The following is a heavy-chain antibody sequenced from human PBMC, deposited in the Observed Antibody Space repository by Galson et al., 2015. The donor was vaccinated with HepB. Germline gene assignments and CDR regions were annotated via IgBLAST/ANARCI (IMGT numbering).Heavy chain of an antibody. J-gene: IGHJ4*02. D-gene: IGHD1-26*01. CDR2: VDPEDGET. CDR3: ASAREKVGATLFDY. CDR1: GYTFTDYY. Sequence: VKVSCKVSGYTFTDYYMHWVQQAPGKGLEWMGLVDPEDGETIYAEKFQGRVTITADTSTDTAYMELSSLRSEDTAVYYCASAREKVGATLFDYWGQGTLVTVSS. V-gene: IGHV1-69-2*01.